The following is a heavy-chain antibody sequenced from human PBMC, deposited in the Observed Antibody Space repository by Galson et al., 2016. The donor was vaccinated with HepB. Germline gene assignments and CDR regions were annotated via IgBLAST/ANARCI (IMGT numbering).Heavy chain of an antibody. CDR3: VRSPQRLYYYGMDV. CDR1: GFTFSAYA. D-gene: IGHD5-24*01. J-gene: IGHJ6*02. V-gene: IGHV3-64D*08. Sequence: SLRLSCAASGFTFSAYAMHWVRQAPRKGLEYVSAISSNGGSTYYADSVKGRFTISRDNSKNTLYLQMNSLRAEDSSIYYCVRSPQRLYYYGMDVWGQGTTVTVSS. CDR2: ISSNGGST.